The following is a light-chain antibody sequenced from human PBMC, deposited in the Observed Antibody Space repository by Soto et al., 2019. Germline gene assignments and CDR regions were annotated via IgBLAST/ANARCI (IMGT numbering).Light chain of an antibody. CDR1: QTISSW. V-gene: IGKV1-5*03. CDR3: QHYNSYSEA. J-gene: IGKJ1*01. Sequence: DIQMTQSPSTLSGSVGDRVTITGRASQTISSWLAWYQQKPGKAPKLLIYKASTLKSGVPSRFSGSGSGTEFTLTISSLPPDDFATYYCQHYNSYSEAFGQGTKVELK. CDR2: KAS.